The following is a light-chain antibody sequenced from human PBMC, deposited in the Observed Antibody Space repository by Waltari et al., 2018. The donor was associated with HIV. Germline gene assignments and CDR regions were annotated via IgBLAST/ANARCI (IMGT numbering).Light chain of an antibody. CDR3: QQANSFPHT. J-gene: IGKJ4*01. Sequence: DIQMTQSPSTLSASVGDRVTITCRASQSISSWLAWYQWKPGKAPNLLIYDAIKLETGVPSRFGGSGSGTEFTLTIASLQPEDFATYYCQQANSFPHTFGGGTRVGMK. CDR1: QSISSW. V-gene: IGKV1-5*01. CDR2: DAI.